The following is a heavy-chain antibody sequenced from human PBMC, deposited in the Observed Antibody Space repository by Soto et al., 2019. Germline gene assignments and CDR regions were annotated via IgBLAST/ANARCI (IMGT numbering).Heavy chain of an antibody. V-gene: IGHV4-34*01. CDR1: GGSFSGYY. CDR2: INHSGST. CDR3: ARRLPPLPHVRGVSNWFDP. Sequence: QVQLQQWGAGLLKPSETLSLTCAVYGGSFSGYYWSWIRQPPGKGLEWIGEINHSGSTNYNPSLKSRVTIALATSKNRYALMLRAVPAADTAVYYCARRLPPLPHVRGVSNWFDPWGQGTLVTVSS. J-gene: IGHJ5*02. D-gene: IGHD1-26*01.